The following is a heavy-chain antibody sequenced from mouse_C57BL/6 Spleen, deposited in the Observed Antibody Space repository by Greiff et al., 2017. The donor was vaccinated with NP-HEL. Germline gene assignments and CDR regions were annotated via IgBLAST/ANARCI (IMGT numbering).Heavy chain of an antibody. CDR3: ARGDYGSSSPFAY. V-gene: IGHV1-81*01. J-gene: IGHJ3*01. CDR2: IYPRSGNT. Sequence: LVESGAELARPGASVKLSCKASGYTFTSYGISWVKQRTGQGLEWIGEIYPRSGNTYYNEKFKGKATLTADKSSSTAYMELRSLTSEDSAVYFCARGDYGSSSPFAYWGQGTLVTVSA. CDR1: GYTFTSYG. D-gene: IGHD1-1*01.